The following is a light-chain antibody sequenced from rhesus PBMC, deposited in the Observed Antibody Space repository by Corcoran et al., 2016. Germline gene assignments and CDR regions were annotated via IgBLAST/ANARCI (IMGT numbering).Light chain of an antibody. J-gene: IGKJ1*01. V-gene: IGKV1-25*01. Sequence: DIQMTQSPSSLSASVGDRVTITCRASQGISSYLAWYQQKPGKAPKLLIYAASTLQSGVPSRFSGSVSGTDFTLTISSLQPEDFATYYCQQHNSYPWTFGQGTKVEIK. CDR3: QQHNSYPWT. CDR2: AAS. CDR1: QGISSY.